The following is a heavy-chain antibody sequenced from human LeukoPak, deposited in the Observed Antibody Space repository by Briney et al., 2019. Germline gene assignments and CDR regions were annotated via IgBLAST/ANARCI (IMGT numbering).Heavy chain of an antibody. CDR2: ISVRGGYT. J-gene: IGHJ4*02. CDR1: GFTFSTYA. Sequence: GGSLRLSCAVSGFTFSTYAMSWVRQAPGKGLEWVAAISVRGGYTSYADSVRGRFTISRDNSKNTLNLLSSSLRAEDTAVYYCAREGNQVLEYQFDYWGQGTLVTVSS. CDR3: AREGNQVLEYQFDY. D-gene: IGHD3-3*01. V-gene: IGHV3-23*01.